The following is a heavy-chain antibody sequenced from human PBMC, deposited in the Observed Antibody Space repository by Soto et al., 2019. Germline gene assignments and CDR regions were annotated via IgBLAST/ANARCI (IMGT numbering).Heavy chain of an antibody. Sequence: QVQLVESGGGVVQPGRSLRLSCVASEFIFSSYGMHWVRQAPGKGLEWVAGISYDGSKKYYADSVKGRFTISRDNSKNTLYLQMNSLRAEDMAVYYCAKRVGATLGWLDPWGQGTLVTVSS. D-gene: IGHD2-15*01. CDR1: EFIFSSYG. CDR3: AKRVGATLGWLDP. J-gene: IGHJ5*02. CDR2: ISYDGSKK. V-gene: IGHV3-30*18.